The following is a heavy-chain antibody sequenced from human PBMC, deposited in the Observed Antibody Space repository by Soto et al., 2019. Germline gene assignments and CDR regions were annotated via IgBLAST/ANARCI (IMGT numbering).Heavy chain of an antibody. Sequence: GASVKVSCKASGYTFTNYYINWVRQAPGQGLEWMGVINSNTGSITYAQRFQGRVTMTRDTSTNTVYMELSSLRSEDTAIYYCARYYGGNSYYFDYWGQGTLVTVSS. D-gene: IGHD4-17*01. CDR2: INSNTGSI. V-gene: IGHV1-46*01. J-gene: IGHJ4*02. CDR1: GYTFTNYY. CDR3: ARYYGGNSYYFDY.